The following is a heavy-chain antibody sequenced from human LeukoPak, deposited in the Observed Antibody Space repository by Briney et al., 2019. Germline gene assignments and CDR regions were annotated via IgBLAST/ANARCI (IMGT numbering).Heavy chain of an antibody. V-gene: IGHV3-21*04. CDR1: GFTFNSYS. CDR3: AKAPPGKFDP. D-gene: IGHD3-10*01. CDR2: ISSSSRFI. Sequence: PGGSLRLSCAASGFTFNSYSMNWFRQAPGKGLEWVSSISSSSRFIYYADSVKGRFTISRDNAKNSLYLQMNSLRAEDTAVYYCAKAPPGKFDPWGQGTLVTVSS. J-gene: IGHJ5*02.